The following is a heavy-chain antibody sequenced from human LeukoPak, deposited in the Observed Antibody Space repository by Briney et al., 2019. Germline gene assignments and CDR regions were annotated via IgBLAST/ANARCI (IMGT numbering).Heavy chain of an antibody. CDR1: GGSFSGYY. CDR2: INHSGST. J-gene: IGHJ6*04. Sequence: SETLSLTCAVYGGSFSGYYWSWIRQPPGKGLEWMGEINHSGSTNYNPSLKSRVTISVDTSKNQFSLKLSSVTAADTAVYYCAREKVRGSGSPPLYYYYGMDVWGKGTTVTVSS. CDR3: AREKVRGSGSPPLYYYYGMDV. V-gene: IGHV4-34*01. D-gene: IGHD3-10*01.